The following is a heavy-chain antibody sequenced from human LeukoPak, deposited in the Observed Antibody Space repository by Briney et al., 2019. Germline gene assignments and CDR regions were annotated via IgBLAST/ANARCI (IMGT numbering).Heavy chain of an antibody. J-gene: IGHJ4*02. Sequence: GGSLRLSCAASGFTVSNNYMSWVRQAPGKGLEWIAVIYSGGSTFHADSVKGRFIISRDDSKNTLYLQMNSLRVEDTAVYYCATGTHPGNWGQGTLVTVSS. V-gene: IGHV3-66*01. CDR1: GFTVSNNY. CDR3: ATGTHPGN. D-gene: IGHD1-14*01. CDR2: IYSGGST.